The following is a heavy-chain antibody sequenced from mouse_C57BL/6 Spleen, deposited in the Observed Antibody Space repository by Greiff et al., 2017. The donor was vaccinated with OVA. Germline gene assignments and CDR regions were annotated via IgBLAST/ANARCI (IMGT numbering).Heavy chain of an antibody. Sequence: EVQLQQSGPELVKPGASVKISCKASGYTFTDYYMNWVKQSPGKSLEWIGDINPNNGGTSYNQKFKGKATLTVDKSSSTAYMELRSLTSEDSAVYYCARRNGDEEGYFDYWGKGTTLTVSS. CDR2: INPNNGGT. V-gene: IGHV1-26*01. J-gene: IGHJ2*01. CDR1: GYTFTDYY. CDR3: ARRNGDEEGYFDY. D-gene: IGHD1-1*01.